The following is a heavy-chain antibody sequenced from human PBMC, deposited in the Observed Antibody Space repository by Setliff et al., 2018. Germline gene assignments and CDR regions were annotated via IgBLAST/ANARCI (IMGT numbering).Heavy chain of an antibody. CDR2: IYTGGST. J-gene: IGHJ5*02. CDR1: GDSINSGTYY. V-gene: IGHV4-61*02. CDR3: ARGRGLEWLPESWFDP. Sequence: PSETLSLTCGVSGDSINSGTYYWSWFRQSAGKGLEWIGRIYTGGSTNYNPSLKSRVTISLDTSKNHFSLTLTSVTAADTAVYYCARGRGLEWLPESWFDPWGQGTLVTISS. D-gene: IGHD3-3*01.